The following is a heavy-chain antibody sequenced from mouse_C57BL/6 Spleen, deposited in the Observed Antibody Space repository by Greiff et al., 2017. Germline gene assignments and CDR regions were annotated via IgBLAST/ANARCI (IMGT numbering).Heavy chain of an antibody. CDR1: GYAFSSSW. CDR3: ARYWDSYFDY. CDR2: IYPGDGDT. J-gene: IGHJ2*01. D-gene: IGHD4-1*01. Sequence: QVQLQQSGPELVKPGASVKISCKASGYAFSSSWMNWVKQRPGKGLEWIGRIYPGDGDTNYNGKFKGKATLTADKSSSTAYMQLSSLTSEDSAVXFCARYWDSYFDYWGQGTTLTVSS. V-gene: IGHV1-82*01.